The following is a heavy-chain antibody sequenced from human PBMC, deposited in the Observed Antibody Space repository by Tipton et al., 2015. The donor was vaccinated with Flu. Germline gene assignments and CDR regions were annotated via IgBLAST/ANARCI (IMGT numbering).Heavy chain of an antibody. D-gene: IGHD3-10*01. CDR2: IYTSGNT. V-gene: IGHV4-4*07. J-gene: IGHJ4*02. CDR3: ARGSGSGTFVIFDY. CDR1: GGPLSSFY. Sequence: TLSLTCTVSGGPLSSFYWSWIRQPAGKGLEWIGRIYTSGNTNYNPSLKSRLTMSVDASKKQFSLKLRSVTAADTAVYYCARGSGSGTFVIFDYWGQGTLVAVPS.